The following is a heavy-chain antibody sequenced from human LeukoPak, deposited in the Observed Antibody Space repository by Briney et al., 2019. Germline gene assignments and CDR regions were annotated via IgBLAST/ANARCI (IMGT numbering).Heavy chain of an antibody. CDR1: AFIFSGHW. V-gene: IGHV3-48*02. CDR3: ARDRVAAAGTDFDY. J-gene: IGHJ4*02. CDR2: ISSSSSTI. D-gene: IGHD6-13*01. Sequence: PGGSLRLSCEGSAFIFSGHWMNWVRQAPGKGLEWVSYISSSSSTIYYADSVKGRFTISRDNAKNSLYLQMNSLRDEDTAVYYCARDRVAAAGTDFDYWGQGTLVTVSS.